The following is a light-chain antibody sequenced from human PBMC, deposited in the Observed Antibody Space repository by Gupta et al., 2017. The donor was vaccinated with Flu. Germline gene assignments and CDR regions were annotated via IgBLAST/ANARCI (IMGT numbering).Light chain of an antibody. CDR3: QQYSTYPWT. Sequence: DIQMTQSPSTLSASVGDRVTITCRASQSISSWLAWYQQKPGKAPNLLISKASSLESGVPSSFSGSGSGKEFTLTISSLQPDDFATYYCQQYSTYPWTFGQGTKVEIK. CDR1: QSISSW. CDR2: KAS. J-gene: IGKJ1*01. V-gene: IGKV1-5*03.